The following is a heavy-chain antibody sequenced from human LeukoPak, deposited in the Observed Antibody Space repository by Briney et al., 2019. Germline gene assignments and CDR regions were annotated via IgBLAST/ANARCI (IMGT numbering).Heavy chain of an antibody. CDR2: INPNSGGT. J-gene: IGHJ3*02. CDR1: GYTFTGYY. CDR3: ARWQDGGVPAAIRGSFAFDI. Sequence: EASVKVSCKASGYTFTGYYMHWVRQAPGQGLEWMGWINPNSGGTNYAQKFQGRVTMTRDTAISTAYMELSRLRSDDTAVYYCARWQDGGVPAAIRGSFAFDIWGQGTMVTVSS. D-gene: IGHD2-2*02. V-gene: IGHV1-2*02.